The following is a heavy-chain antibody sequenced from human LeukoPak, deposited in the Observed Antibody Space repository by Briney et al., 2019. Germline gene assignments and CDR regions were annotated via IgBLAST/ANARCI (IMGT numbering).Heavy chain of an antibody. CDR2: INHSGST. V-gene: IGHV4-34*01. CDR3: ATRGYSGYDYGFDY. J-gene: IGHJ4*02. Sequence: KPSETLSLTCTVSGGSISSYYWSWIRQPPGKGLEWIGEINHSGSTNYNPSLKSRVTISVDTSKNQFSLKLSSVTAADTAVYYCATRGYSGYDYGFDYWGQGTLVTVSS. CDR1: GGSISSYY. D-gene: IGHD5-12*01.